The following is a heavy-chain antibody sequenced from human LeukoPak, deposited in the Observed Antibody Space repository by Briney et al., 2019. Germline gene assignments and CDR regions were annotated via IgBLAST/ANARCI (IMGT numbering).Heavy chain of an antibody. V-gene: IGHV3-48*04. CDR3: ASGLAGGCFDC. J-gene: IGHJ4*02. D-gene: IGHD2-15*01. Sequence: GGSLRLSCAASGFTFSSYSMNWVSQAPGKGLEWVSYISSSSSNIYYADSVKGRFTISRDNSNISLYLQMTSLRAGDTAVYYCASGLAGGCFDCWGQGTLLTVSS. CDR1: GFTFSSYS. CDR2: ISSSSSNI.